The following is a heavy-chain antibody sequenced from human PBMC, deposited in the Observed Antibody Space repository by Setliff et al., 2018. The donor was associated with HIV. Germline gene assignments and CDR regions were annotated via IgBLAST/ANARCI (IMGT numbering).Heavy chain of an antibody. Sequence: GGSLRLSCAASGFTFSSYSMNWVRQVPGKGLEWVSSISSSSSYIYYADSVKGRFTISRDNSKNTLYLQMTSLRTEDTAMYYCAKDSLAAVGPYYCDYWGQGTLVTVSS. V-gene: IGHV3-21*01. CDR3: AKDSLAAVGPYYCDY. CDR1: GFTFSSYS. J-gene: IGHJ4*02. D-gene: IGHD6-13*01. CDR2: ISSSSSYI.